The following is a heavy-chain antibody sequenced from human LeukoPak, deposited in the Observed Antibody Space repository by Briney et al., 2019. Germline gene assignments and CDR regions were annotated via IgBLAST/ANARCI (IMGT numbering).Heavy chain of an antibody. Sequence: SVKVSCKASGGTFSSYAISWVRQAPGQGLEWMGGIIPIFGTANYAQKFQGRVTITADESTSTAYMELSSLRSEDTAVYYCARPSANYYDSSGYYYPFDYWGQGTLATVSS. CDR2: IIPIFGTA. V-gene: IGHV1-69*13. CDR3: ARPSANYYDSSGYYYPFDY. J-gene: IGHJ4*02. CDR1: GGTFSSYA. D-gene: IGHD3-22*01.